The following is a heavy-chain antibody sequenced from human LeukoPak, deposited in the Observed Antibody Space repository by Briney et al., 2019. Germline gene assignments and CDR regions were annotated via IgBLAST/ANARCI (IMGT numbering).Heavy chain of an antibody. J-gene: IGHJ4*02. CDR3: ARGEDYYDSSGYFDY. D-gene: IGHD3-22*01. CDR2: IYYSGST. Sequence: SETLSLTCTVSGGSISSYFWSWIRQPPGKGLEWIGYIYYSGSTNYNPSLKSRVTISVDTSKNQFSLKLSSVTAADTAVYYCARGEDYYDSSGYFDYWGQGTLVTVSS. V-gene: IGHV4-59*01. CDR1: GGSISSYF.